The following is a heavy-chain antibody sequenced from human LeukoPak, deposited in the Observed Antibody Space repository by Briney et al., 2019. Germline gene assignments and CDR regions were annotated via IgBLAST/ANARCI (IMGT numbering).Heavy chain of an antibody. CDR1: GLTFGVYC. D-gene: IGHD1-26*01. J-gene: IGHJ4*02. CDR3: AKSGSYTEYYFDS. CDR2: IKSKAYGGTT. V-gene: IGHV3-49*01. Sequence: PGGSLRLSCTASGLTFGVYCMTWFRQAPGKGLEWVGFIKSKAYGGTTEYAASVKGRFTVSRDGSKSIAYLQMNSLKTEDTAVYYCAKSGSYTEYYFDSWGQGTLVTVSS.